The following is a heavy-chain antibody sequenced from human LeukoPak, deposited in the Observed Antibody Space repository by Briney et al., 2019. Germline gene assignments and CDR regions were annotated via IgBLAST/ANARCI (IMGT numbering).Heavy chain of an antibody. CDR1: GFTFSSYA. V-gene: IGHV3-74*01. Sequence: GGSLRLSCAASGFTFSSYAMHWVRQAPGKGLEWVSRINTDGSSTSYADSVKGRFTISRDNAKNTLYLQMNSLRAEDTAVYYCARADRDAFDIWGQGTMVTVSS. CDR2: INTDGSST. CDR3: ARADRDAFDI. J-gene: IGHJ3*02.